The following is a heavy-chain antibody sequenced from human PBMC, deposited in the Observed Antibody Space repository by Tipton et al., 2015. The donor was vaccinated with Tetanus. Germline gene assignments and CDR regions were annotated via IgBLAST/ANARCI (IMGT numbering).Heavy chain of an antibody. J-gene: IGHJ4*02. CDR2: IIPIFGTI. CDR1: GGSFSTYI. CDR3: ATRKHGYSYGFDF. D-gene: IGHD5-18*01. Sequence: QSGAEVKKPGSSVKVSCETSGGSFSTYITSWVRQAPGQGLEWMGSIIPIFGTITYAQRFQGRVTITADKSTSTAHMSLSSLRSEDTAVYYCATRKHGYSYGFDFWGQGTLVTVSS. V-gene: IGHV1-69*06.